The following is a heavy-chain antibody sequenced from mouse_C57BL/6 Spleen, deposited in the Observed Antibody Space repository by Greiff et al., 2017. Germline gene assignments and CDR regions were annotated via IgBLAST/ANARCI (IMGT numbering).Heavy chain of an antibody. D-gene: IGHD4-1*01. CDR2: IDPSDSYT. V-gene: IGHV1-69*01. CDR1: GYTFTSYW. Sequence: VKLQQPGAELVMPGASVKLSCKASGYTFTSYWMHWVKQRPGQGLEWIGEIDPSDSYTNYNQKFKGKSTLTVDKSSSTAYMQLSSLTSEDSAVYYCARHLGHRPFDYWGQGTTLTVSS. CDR3: ARHLGHRPFDY. J-gene: IGHJ2*01.